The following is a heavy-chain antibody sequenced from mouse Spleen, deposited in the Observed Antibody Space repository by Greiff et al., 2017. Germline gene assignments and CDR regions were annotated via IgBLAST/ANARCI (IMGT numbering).Heavy chain of an antibody. CDR2: ISSGGGNT. Sequence: EVNLVESGGGLVKLGGSLKLSCAASGFTFSSYAMSWVRQTPEKRLEWVATISSGGGNTYYPDSVKGRFTISRDNAKNTLYLQMSSLKSEDTAMYYCARHLITTVPLDYWGQGTTLTVSS. CDR3: ARHLITTVPLDY. V-gene: IGHV5-9*04. D-gene: IGHD1-1*01. J-gene: IGHJ2*01. CDR1: GFTFSSYA.